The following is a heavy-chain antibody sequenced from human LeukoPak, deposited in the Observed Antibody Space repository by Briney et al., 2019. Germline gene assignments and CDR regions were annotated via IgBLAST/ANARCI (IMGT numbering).Heavy chain of an antibody. CDR2: ISGSGGST. D-gene: IGHD3-10*01. J-gene: IGHJ4*02. Sequence: GGSLRLSCAASGFTFSSYAMSWVRQAPGKGLEWVSAISGSGGSTYYADSVKGRFTISRDNAKNSLYLQMNSLRAEDTAVYYCARDEKGTFDYWGQETLVTVSS. V-gene: IGHV3-23*01. CDR1: GFTFSSYA. CDR3: ARDEKGTFDY.